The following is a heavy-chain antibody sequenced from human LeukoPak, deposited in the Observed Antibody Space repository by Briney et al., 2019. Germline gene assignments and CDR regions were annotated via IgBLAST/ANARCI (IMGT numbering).Heavy chain of an antibody. V-gene: IGHV5-51*01. Sequence: GESLKISCKGSGYSFTAYWIAWVRQMPGKGLEWMGIIYPGDSNTKYNPSFQGQVTISTDKSISTDYLQWSSLQASDTAMFYCARRSYYYDSQDTFDIWGQGTMVTVSS. CDR3: ARRSYYYDSQDTFDI. J-gene: IGHJ3*02. D-gene: IGHD3-22*01. CDR2: IYPGDSNT. CDR1: GYSFTAYW.